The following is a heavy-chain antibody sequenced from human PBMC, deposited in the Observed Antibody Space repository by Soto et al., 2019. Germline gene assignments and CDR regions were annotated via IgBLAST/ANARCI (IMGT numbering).Heavy chain of an antibody. Sequence: QVQLVESGGGVVQPGRSLRLSCAASGFTFSSHGIHWVRQAPGKGLEWVAVIWYDGSNKFYADSVKGRFTISRDNYKNTLYLQLNSLGAEDTAVYYCARDRWVGATPPYYYAMDVWVQGTTVTVSS. CDR1: GFTFSSHG. V-gene: IGHV3-33*01. CDR2: IWYDGSNK. CDR3: ARDRWVGATPPYYYAMDV. J-gene: IGHJ6*02. D-gene: IGHD1-26*01.